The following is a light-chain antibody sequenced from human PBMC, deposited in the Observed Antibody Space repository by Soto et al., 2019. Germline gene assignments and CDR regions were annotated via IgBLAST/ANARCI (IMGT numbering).Light chain of an antibody. CDR1: QRINNY. J-gene: IGKJ1*01. V-gene: IGKV1-5*01. Sequence: DIQMTQSPSSLSASVGDRVTITCRASQRINNYLNWYQQKPGKAPKLLIYAASSLQSGVPSRFSGSGSGTEFSLTISSLQPDDSATYYCQQYNTFWTFGQGTKV. CDR2: AAS. CDR3: QQYNTFWT.